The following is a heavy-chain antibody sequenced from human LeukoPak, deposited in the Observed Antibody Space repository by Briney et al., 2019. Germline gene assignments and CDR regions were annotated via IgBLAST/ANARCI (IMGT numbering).Heavy chain of an antibody. CDR1: GGSFSGYY. V-gene: IGHV4-34*01. CDR2: INHGGST. J-gene: IGHJ3*02. Sequence: PSETLSLTCAVYGGSFSGYYWSWIRQPPGKGLEWIGEINHGGSTNYNPSLKSRVTISVDTSKNQFSLKLSSVTAADTAVYYCARGLDLDIWGQGTMVTVSS. CDR3: ARGLDLDI.